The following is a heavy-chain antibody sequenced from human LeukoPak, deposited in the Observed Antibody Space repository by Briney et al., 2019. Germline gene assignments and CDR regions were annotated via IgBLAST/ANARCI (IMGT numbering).Heavy chain of an antibody. CDR3: AKDYYDSSGPFSY. V-gene: IGHV3-33*06. D-gene: IGHD3-22*01. Sequence: GGSLRLSCAAPGFTFSSYGMHWVRQAPGKGLEWVAVIWYDGSNKYYADSVKGRFTISRDNSKNTLYLQMNSLRAEDTAVYYCAKDYYDSSGPFSYWGQGTLVTVSS. CDR1: GFTFSSYG. CDR2: IWYDGSNK. J-gene: IGHJ4*02.